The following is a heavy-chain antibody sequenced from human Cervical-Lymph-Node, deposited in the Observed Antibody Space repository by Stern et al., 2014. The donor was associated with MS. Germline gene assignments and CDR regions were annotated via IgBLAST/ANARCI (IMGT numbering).Heavy chain of an antibody. CDR3: ARGRGYSYEFDY. D-gene: IGHD5-18*01. Sequence: QVQLQESGPGLVKPSETLSLTCTVSGGSISTYYWSWIRQPPGKALEWIGYIYYSGSTNYHPSLKSRVTLFVDTSNSQYPLKLSSVTAADTAVYYCARGRGYSYEFDYWGQGTLVTVS. V-gene: IGHV4-59*01. J-gene: IGHJ4*02. CDR1: GGSISTYY. CDR2: IYYSGST.